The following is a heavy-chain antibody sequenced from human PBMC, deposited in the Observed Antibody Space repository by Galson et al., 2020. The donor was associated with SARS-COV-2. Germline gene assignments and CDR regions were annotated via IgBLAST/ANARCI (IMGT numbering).Heavy chain of an antibody. CDR1: GFSFTDYY. CDR3: ARVYYGDYMDY. J-gene: IGHJ4*02. CDR2: INTNSGGT. Sequence: ASVKVSCKASGFSFTDYYMHWVRQAPGQGLEWMGWINTNSGGTILAQKFQGRVTMTTDTSISTAYMELSSLRSDDTAVYYCARVYYGDYMDYWGQGTLVTVSS. V-gene: IGHV1-2*02. D-gene: IGHD4-17*01.